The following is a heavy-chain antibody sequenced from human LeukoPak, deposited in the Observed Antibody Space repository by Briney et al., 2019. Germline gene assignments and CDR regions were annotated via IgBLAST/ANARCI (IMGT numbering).Heavy chain of an antibody. Sequence: SQTLSLTCAISGDSVSSNSAAWNWVRQSPSRGLEWLGRTYYRSKWYNDYAVSVKSRITINPDTSKNQFSLQLNSVTPEDTAVYYCARGSVEGGYYYYYMDVWGKGTTVTVSS. J-gene: IGHJ6*03. CDR1: GDSVSSNSAA. CDR3: ARGSVEGGYYYYYMDV. V-gene: IGHV6-1*01. D-gene: IGHD3-3*01. CDR2: TYYRSKWYN.